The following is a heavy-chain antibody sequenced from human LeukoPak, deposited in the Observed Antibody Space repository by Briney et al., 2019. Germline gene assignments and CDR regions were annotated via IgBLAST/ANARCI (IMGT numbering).Heavy chain of an antibody. CDR2: KSYDGSNK. CDR3: AKVRYFGPSAFDI. D-gene: IGHD3-9*01. V-gene: IGHV3-30*18. Sequence: GGSLRLSCAASGFTFRNYGMHWVRQAPGKGLDWVAVKSYDGSNKYYADSVKGRFTISRDNSKNTLYLQMNSLRAEDTAVYYCAKVRYFGPSAFDIWGQGTMVTVSS. CDR1: GFTFRNYG. J-gene: IGHJ3*02.